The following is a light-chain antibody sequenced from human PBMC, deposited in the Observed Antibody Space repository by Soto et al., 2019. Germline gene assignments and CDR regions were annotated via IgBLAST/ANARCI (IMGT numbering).Light chain of an antibody. CDR1: QSVSSY. Sequence: EIVLTQSPATLSLSPGERATLSCRASQSVSSYLAWYQQKPGQAPRLLIYDASNRATVIPARFSGSGSGTDFTLTISSLEPEDFAVYYCQQRSNWPSYTFGQGTKLEIK. CDR2: DAS. V-gene: IGKV3-11*01. J-gene: IGKJ2*01. CDR3: QQRSNWPSYT.